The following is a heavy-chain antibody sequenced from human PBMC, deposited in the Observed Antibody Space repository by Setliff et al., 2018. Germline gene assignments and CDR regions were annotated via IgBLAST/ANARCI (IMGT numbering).Heavy chain of an antibody. CDR2: ISAYNGNT. J-gene: IGHJ6*02. D-gene: IGHD4-4*01. CDR3: ARDDSNFPPYYYYGMDV. CDR1: GYTFTSYG. V-gene: IGHV1-18*01. Sequence: AASVKVSCKASGYTFTSYGISWVRQAPGQGLEWMGWISAYNGNTNYAQKLQGRVTMTTDTSTSTAYMELRSLRSDDTAVYYCARDDSNFPPYYYYGMDVWGQGTTVTVSS.